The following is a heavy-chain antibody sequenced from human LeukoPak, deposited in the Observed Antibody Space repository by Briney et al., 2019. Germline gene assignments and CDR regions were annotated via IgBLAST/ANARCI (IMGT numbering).Heavy chain of an antibody. J-gene: IGHJ3*02. CDR1: GFTFSSYA. V-gene: IGHV3-23*01. CDR2: ISGSGGST. CDR3: AKDRPHYYDSSGYYFGKVDAFDI. Sequence: GGSLRLSCAASGFTFSSYAMSWVRQAPGKGLEWVSAISGSGGSTYYADSVKGRFTISRDNSKNTLYLQMNSLRAEDTAVHYCAKDRPHYYDSSGYYFGKVDAFDIWGQGTMVTVSS. D-gene: IGHD3-22*01.